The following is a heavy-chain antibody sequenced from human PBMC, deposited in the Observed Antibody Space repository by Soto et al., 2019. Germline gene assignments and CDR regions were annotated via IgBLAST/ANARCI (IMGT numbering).Heavy chain of an antibody. Sequence: EVHLLESGGGLVQPGGSLRLSGAASGFTFSNYAMSWVRQAPGTGLEWVSAISSSSDNTYYADSVKGRFTISRDNAKNTLSLQMDSLRAEDTAVYYCAKNGYGSDVLWWFDPWGQGTLVTVSS. V-gene: IGHV3-23*01. CDR2: ISSSSDNT. J-gene: IGHJ5*02. CDR1: GFTFSNYA. D-gene: IGHD5-12*01. CDR3: AKNGYGSDVLWWFDP.